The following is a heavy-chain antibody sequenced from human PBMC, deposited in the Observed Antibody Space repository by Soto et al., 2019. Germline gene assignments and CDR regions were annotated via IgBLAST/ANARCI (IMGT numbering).Heavy chain of an antibody. Sequence: GWSLRLSCAASGFTFSSYGMHWVRQAPGKGLELVAVISYDGSNKYYADSVKGRFTISRDNSKNTLYLQMNSLRAEDTAVYYCAKVGIVVVITYYFDYWGQGTLVTVSS. CDR1: GFTFSSYG. CDR3: AKVGIVVVITYYFDY. D-gene: IGHD3-22*01. J-gene: IGHJ4*02. V-gene: IGHV3-30*18. CDR2: ISYDGSNK.